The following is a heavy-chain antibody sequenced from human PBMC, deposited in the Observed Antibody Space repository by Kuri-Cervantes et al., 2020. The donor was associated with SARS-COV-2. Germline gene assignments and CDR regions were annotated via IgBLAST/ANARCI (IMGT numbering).Heavy chain of an antibody. CDR2: ISSSGSYI. CDR3: ARDLSDSSTPPHDP. Sequence: GGSLRLSCAASGFTFSNYSMDWVRQAPGKGLEWVSSISSSGSYIYYADSVKGRFTFSRDNAKNSLYLQMNSLRAEDTALYYCARDLSDSSTPPHDPWGQGTLVTVSS. V-gene: IGHV3-21*04. CDR1: GFTFSNYS. J-gene: IGHJ5*02. D-gene: IGHD2-2*01.